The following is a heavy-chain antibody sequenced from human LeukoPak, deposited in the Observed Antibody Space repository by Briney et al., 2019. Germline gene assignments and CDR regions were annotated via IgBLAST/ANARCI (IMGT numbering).Heavy chain of an antibody. V-gene: IGHV1-18*01. CDR1: GYIYTSYG. CDR3: PRGPEWFGVNVDY. J-gene: IGHJ4*02. Sequence: ASVKVSCKASGYIYTSYGINWVRQAPGQGLEWMGWISAYNGNTKYAQKLQGRVTMTTDTSTSTAHMELRSLRTDDTAVYYCPRGPEWFGVNVDYWGQGTLVTVSS. CDR2: ISAYNGNT. D-gene: IGHD3-10*01.